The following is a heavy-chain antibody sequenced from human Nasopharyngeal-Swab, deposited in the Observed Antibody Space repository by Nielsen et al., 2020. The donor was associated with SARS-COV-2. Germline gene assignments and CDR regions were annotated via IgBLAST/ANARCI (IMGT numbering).Heavy chain of an antibody. CDR3: ARHQVGYSYGSYYYYIDV. V-gene: IGHV5-51*01. CDR2: IYPGESDT. J-gene: IGHJ6*03. CDR1: GYSFTSYM. Sequence: GESLKISCEGSGYSFTSYMICWVRQMPGEGLEWVGIIYPGESDTRYSTSFQGQVTISADKSISTAYLQWSSLKASDTAMYYCARHQVGYSYGSYYYYIDVWGKGTTVTVSS. D-gene: IGHD5-18*01.